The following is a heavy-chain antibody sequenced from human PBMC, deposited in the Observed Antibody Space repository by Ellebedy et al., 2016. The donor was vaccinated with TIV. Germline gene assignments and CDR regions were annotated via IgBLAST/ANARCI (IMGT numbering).Heavy chain of an antibody. D-gene: IGHD3-10*01. CDR2: FDPQNGKT. CDR3: ATDLRMVRGTRY. V-gene: IGHV1-24*01. J-gene: IGHJ4*02. Sequence: AASVKVSCKVSGYTLAELSMHWVRQAPGKGLEWMGGFDPQNGKTMNAQKFQGRVTMTEDTSKDTAYMELSSLRSEDTAMYYCATDLRMVRGTRYWGQGTLVTVSS. CDR1: GYTLAELS.